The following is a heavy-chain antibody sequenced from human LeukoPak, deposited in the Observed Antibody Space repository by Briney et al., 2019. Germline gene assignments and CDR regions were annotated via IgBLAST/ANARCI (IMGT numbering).Heavy chain of an antibody. J-gene: IGHJ4*02. V-gene: IGHV3-15*01. CDR3: TTEWTTVTTVDY. D-gene: IGHD4-17*01. CDR1: GFTFSNAW. CDR2: IKSKTDGGTT. Sequence: PGGSLRLSCAASGFTFSNAWMSWVGQAPGKGLEWVGRIKSKTDGGTTDYAAPVKGRFTISRDDSKNTLYLQMNSLKTEDTAVYYCTTEWTTVTTVDYWGQGTLVTVSS.